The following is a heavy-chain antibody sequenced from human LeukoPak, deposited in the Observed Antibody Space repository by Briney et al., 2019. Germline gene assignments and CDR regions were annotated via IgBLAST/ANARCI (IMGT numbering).Heavy chain of an antibody. Sequence: SETLSLTCTVSGYSISSGYYWGWIRQPPGKGLEWIGSIYNSGSTYYNPSLKSRVTISVDTSNNHFSLKLSSVTAADTAVYYCARGGPYCSSTSCYAGGDYYYYYMDVWGKGTTVTISS. D-gene: IGHD2-2*01. CDR3: ARGGPYCSSTSCYAGGDYYYYYMDV. V-gene: IGHV4-38-2*02. CDR1: GYSISSGYY. J-gene: IGHJ6*03. CDR2: IYNSGST.